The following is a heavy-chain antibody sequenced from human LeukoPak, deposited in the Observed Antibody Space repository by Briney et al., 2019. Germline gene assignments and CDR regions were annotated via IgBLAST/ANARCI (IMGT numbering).Heavy chain of an antibody. CDR3: ARRYCTSTSCSYFDY. CDR2: ISSSGGST. J-gene: IGHJ4*02. CDR1: GFTFSSYG. D-gene: IGHD2-2*01. Sequence: GGSLRLSCAASGFTFSSYGTSRVRQAPGKGLEWVSTISSSGGSTYYADSVKGRFTISRDNSKNTLYLQMNSLRAEDTAVYYCARRYCTSTSCSYFDYWGQGTLVTVSS. V-gene: IGHV3-23*01.